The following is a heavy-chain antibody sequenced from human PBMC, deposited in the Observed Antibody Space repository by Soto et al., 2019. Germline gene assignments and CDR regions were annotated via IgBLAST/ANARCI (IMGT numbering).Heavy chain of an antibody. Sequence: PWGSLRLSCAASGVIFGNFWMSWVRQAPWRGLEWVSSISSSSSYIYYADSVKGRFTISRDNAKNSLYLQMNSLRAEDTAVYYCARLYDSSGYRDFDYWGQGTLVTSPQ. D-gene: IGHD3-22*01. V-gene: IGHV3-21*01. CDR2: ISSSSSYI. J-gene: IGHJ4*02. CDR3: ARLYDSSGYRDFDY. CDR1: GVIFGNFW.